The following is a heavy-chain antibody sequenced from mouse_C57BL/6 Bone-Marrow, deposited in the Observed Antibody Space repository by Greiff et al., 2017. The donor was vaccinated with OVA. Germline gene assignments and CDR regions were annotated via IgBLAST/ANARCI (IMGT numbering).Heavy chain of an antibody. CDR3: TTSGYYFDY. CDR2: IDPENGDT. J-gene: IGHJ2*01. CDR1: GFNIKDDY. V-gene: IGHV14-4*01. Sequence: EVKLQESGAELVRPGASVKLSCTASGFNIKDDYMHWVKQRPEQGLEWIGWIDPENGDTEYASKFQGKATITADTSSNTADLQLSSLTSEDTAVYYCTTSGYYFDYWGQGTTLTVSS. D-gene: IGHD4-1*01.